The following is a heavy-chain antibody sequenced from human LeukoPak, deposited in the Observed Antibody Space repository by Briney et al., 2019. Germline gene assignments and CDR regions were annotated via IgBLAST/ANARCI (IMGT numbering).Heavy chain of an antibody. Sequence: SETLSLTCTVSGGSISSSSYYWGWIRQPPGKGLEWIGSIYYSGSTYYNPSLKSRVTISVDTSKNQFSLKLSSVTAADTAVYYCARHRSPLRYFDYWGQGTLVTVSS. J-gene: IGHJ4*02. CDR2: IYYSGST. V-gene: IGHV4-39*01. CDR1: GGSISSSSYY. D-gene: IGHD3-9*01. CDR3: ARHRSPLRYFDY.